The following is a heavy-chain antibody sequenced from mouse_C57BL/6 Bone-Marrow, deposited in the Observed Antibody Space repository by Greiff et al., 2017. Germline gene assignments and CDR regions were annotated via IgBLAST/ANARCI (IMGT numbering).Heavy chain of an antibody. CDR1: GFTFSSYA. J-gene: IGHJ4*01. Sequence: EVKLMESGEGLVKPGGSLKLSCAASGFTFSSYAMSWVRQTPEKRLEWVAYISSGGDYIYYADTVKGRFTISRDNARNTLYLQMSSLKSEDTAMYYCTRVSYDYGLYAMDYWGQGTSVTVSS. D-gene: IGHD2-4*01. V-gene: IGHV5-9-1*02. CDR3: TRVSYDYGLYAMDY. CDR2: ISSGGDYI.